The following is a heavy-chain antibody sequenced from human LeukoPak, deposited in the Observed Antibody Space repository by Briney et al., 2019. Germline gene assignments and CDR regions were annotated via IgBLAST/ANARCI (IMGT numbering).Heavy chain of an antibody. CDR3: ASLWYYDSSGYLYYFDY. CDR1: GGSISSSSYY. Sequence: SETLSLTCTVSGGSISSSSYYWGWIRQPTGKGLEWIGSIYYSGSTYYNPSLKSRVTISVDTSKNQFSLKLSSVTAADTAVYYCASLWYYDSSGYLYYFDYWGQGTLVTVSS. J-gene: IGHJ4*02. V-gene: IGHV4-39*01. CDR2: IYYSGST. D-gene: IGHD3-22*01.